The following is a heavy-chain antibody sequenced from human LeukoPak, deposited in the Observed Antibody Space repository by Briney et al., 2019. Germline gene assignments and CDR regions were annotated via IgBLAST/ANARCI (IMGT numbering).Heavy chain of an antibody. D-gene: IGHD2-15*01. J-gene: IGHJ5*02. CDR3: ARSEVVVAAFNWFDP. CDR2: IYYSGST. CDR1: GGSISSYY. V-gene: IGHV4-59*01. Sequence: SETLSLTCTVPGGSISSYYWSWIRQPPGKGLEWIGYIYYSGSTNYNPSLKSRVTISVDTSKNQFSLKLSSVTAADTAVYYCARSEVVVAAFNWFDPWGQGTLVTVSS.